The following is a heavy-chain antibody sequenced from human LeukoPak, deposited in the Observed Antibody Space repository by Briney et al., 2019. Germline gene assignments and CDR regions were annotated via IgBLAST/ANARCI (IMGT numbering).Heavy chain of an antibody. CDR1: GYSISSGYY. Sequence: SETLSLTCTVSGYSISSGYYWGWIRQPPGKGLEWIGSIYHSGSTYYNPSLKSRATISVDTSKNQFSLKLSSVTAADTSVYYCARGGLLQPFDYWGQGTLVTVSS. D-gene: IGHD2-2*01. V-gene: IGHV4-38-2*02. CDR3: ARGGLLQPFDY. CDR2: IYHSGST. J-gene: IGHJ4*02.